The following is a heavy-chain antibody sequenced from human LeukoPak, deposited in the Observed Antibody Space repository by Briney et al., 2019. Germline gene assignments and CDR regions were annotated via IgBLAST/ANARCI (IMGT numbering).Heavy chain of an antibody. J-gene: IGHJ3*02. V-gene: IGHV1-18*01. CDR2: VSGHNGNR. Sequence: ASVKVSCKASGYTFNAYGITWMRQAPGQGLEWVGWVSGHNGNRNYAQKVQGRVTMTADTSTSTAYTELRSLRSDDTAVYYCVRDTSYDFWSDPTELFDIWGQGTMVTVSS. D-gene: IGHD3-3*01. CDR1: GYTFNAYG. CDR3: VRDTSYDFWSDPTELFDI.